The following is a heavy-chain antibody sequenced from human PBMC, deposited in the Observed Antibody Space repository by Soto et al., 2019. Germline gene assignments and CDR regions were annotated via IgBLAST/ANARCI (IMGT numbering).Heavy chain of an antibody. J-gene: IGHJ5*02. CDR3: ARRRGDILPIDP. Sequence: QVTLKESGPVLLKPTETLTLTCTVSGFSLNNPMMGVTWIRQPPGKALEWLAHIFSSDETSYSTSLKNRLTIYKDTSKSKVVIALTNVDPVDTATYFCARRRGDILPIDPWGQGTLVTVSS. CDR2: IFSSDET. V-gene: IGHV2-26*01. CDR1: GFSLNNPMMG. D-gene: IGHD3-9*01.